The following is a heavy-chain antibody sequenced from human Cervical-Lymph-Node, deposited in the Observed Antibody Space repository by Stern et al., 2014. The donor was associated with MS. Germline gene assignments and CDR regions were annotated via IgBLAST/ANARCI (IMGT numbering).Heavy chain of an antibody. CDR3: AREDTYYYDSSGYPAGY. CDR1: GYTFTSYY. CDR2: XNPSGGST. V-gene: IGHV1-46*03. D-gene: IGHD3-22*01. Sequence: QVQLVQSGAEVKKPGASVKVSCKASGYTFTSYYMHWVRQAPGQGLEWMGXXNPSGGSTSYAQKFQGRVTMTRDTSTSTVYMELSSLRSEDTAVYYCAREDTYYYDSSGYPAGYWGQGTLVTVSS. J-gene: IGHJ4*02.